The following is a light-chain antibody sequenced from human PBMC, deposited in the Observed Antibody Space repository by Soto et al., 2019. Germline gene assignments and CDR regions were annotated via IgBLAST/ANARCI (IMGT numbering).Light chain of an antibody. CDR2: EVS. CDR3: SSCPTSDTLV. Sequence: QSALTQPASVSGSPGQSITIYCTGSSSDIGGYKYVSWYQHFPGKAPKLIIYEVSSRPSGVSYRFSGSKSGNTAFLTISGLQAEAESHYYCSSCPTSDTLVFGGGTKLTVL. CDR1: SSDIGGYKY. J-gene: IGLJ2*01. V-gene: IGLV2-14*01.